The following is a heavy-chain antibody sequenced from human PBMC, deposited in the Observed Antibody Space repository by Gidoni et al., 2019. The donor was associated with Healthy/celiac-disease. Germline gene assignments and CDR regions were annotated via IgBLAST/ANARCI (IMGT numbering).Heavy chain of an antibody. Sequence: QVQLVESGGGLVKPGGSLRLSCAASGFTFSDYYMSWIRQAPGKGLEWVSYISSSGSTIYYADSVKGRFTISRDNAKNSLYLQMNSLRAEDTAVYYCASPRYCSGGSCYPPDESWFDPWGQGTLVTVSS. D-gene: IGHD2-15*01. J-gene: IGHJ5*02. CDR3: ASPRYCSGGSCYPPDESWFDP. CDR2: ISSSGSTI. V-gene: IGHV3-11*01. CDR1: GFTFSDYY.